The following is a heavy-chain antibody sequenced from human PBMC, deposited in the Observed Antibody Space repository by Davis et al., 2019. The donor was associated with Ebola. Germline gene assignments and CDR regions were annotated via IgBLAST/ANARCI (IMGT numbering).Heavy chain of an antibody. Sequence: GGSLRLSCAASGFTFSTYAMSWVRQAPGKGLEWVSAISGSGGSTYYADSVKGRFTISRDNSKNTLYLQMNSLRAEDTAVYYCARGGALYYYYGMDVWGKGTTVTVSS. D-gene: IGHD1-26*01. CDR3: ARGGALYYYYGMDV. V-gene: IGHV3-23*01. CDR1: GFTFSTYA. J-gene: IGHJ6*04. CDR2: ISGSGGST.